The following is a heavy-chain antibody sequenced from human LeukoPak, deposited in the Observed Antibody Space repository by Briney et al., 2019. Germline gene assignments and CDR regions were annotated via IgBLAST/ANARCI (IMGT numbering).Heavy chain of an antibody. CDR1: GYTFTSYD. CDR2: MDPNSGNT. CDR3: GRGGLLRYFDWSVDAFDI. Sequence: ASVKVSCKASGYTFTSYDINWVRQATGQGLEWMGWMDPNSGNTGYAQKFQGRVTITRNTSISTAYMELSSLRSEDTAVYYCGRGGLLRYFDWSVDAFDIWGQGTMVTVSS. J-gene: IGHJ3*02. V-gene: IGHV1-8*01. D-gene: IGHD3-9*01.